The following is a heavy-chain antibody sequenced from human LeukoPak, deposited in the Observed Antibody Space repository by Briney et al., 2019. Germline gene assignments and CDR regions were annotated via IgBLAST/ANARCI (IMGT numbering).Heavy chain of an antibody. CDR3: ARDSGCSSTSCYTGGDY. V-gene: IGHV3-21*01. Sequence: GGSLRPSCAASGFTFSSYSMNWVRQAPGKGLEWVSSISSSSSYIYYADSVKGRFTISRDNAKNSLYLQMNSLRAEDTAVYYCARDSGCSSTSCYTGGDYWGQGTLVTVSS. CDR2: ISSSSSYI. D-gene: IGHD2-2*02. J-gene: IGHJ4*02. CDR1: GFTFSSYS.